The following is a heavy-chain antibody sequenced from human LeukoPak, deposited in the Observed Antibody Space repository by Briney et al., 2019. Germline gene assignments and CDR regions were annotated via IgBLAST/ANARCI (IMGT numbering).Heavy chain of an antibody. CDR3: ARSPYDFWSGRHFDY. CDR1: GGSFSGYY. CDR2: INHSGST. D-gene: IGHD3-3*01. Sequence: SETLSLTCAVYGGSFSGYYWSWIRQPPGKGLEWIGEINHSGSTNYNPSLKSRVTISVDTSKNQFSLKLSSVIAADTAVYYCARSPYDFWSGRHFDYWGQGTLVTVSS. J-gene: IGHJ4*02. V-gene: IGHV4-34*01.